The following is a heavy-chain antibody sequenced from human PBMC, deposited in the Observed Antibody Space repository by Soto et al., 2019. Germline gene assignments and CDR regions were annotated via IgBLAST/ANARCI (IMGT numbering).Heavy chain of an antibody. CDR3: ARSSGLGIYC. D-gene: IGHD6-19*01. V-gene: IGHV3-33*01. Sequence: EGSLRLSCAASGFTFNTHGMHWVRQAPGKGLEWVAVIWYDESKKYYEDSVTGRFTISRDNSRSALYLQMDTLRAEDTGVYYVARSSGLGIYCWGQGTLVTVSS. CDR2: IWYDESKK. J-gene: IGHJ4*02. CDR1: GFTFNTHG.